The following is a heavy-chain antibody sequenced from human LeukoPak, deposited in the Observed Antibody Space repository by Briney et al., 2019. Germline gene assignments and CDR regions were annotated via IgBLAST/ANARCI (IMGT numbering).Heavy chain of an antibody. CDR1: GGSISSYY. CDR2: IYTSGST. Sequence: PSETLSLTCTVSGGSISSYYWSWIRQPAGKGLEWIGRIYTSGSTNYNPSLKSRVTMSVDTSKNQFSLKLSSVTAADTAVYYCARTARQNYVWGSYREHWGQGTLVTVSS. J-gene: IGHJ1*01. D-gene: IGHD3-16*02. V-gene: IGHV4-4*07. CDR3: ARTARQNYVWGSYREH.